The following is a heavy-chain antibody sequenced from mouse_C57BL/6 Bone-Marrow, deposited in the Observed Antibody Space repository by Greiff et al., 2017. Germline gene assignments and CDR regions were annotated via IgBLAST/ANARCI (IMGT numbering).Heavy chain of an antibody. Sequence: QVQLQQPGAELVRPGTSVKLSCEASGYTFTSYWMHWVKQRPGQGLEWIGVIDPSDSYTNSNQKFKGKATLTVDTSSSTAYMQLSSLTSEDSAVYYCARWDYDWFAYWGQGTLVTVSA. V-gene: IGHV1-59*01. J-gene: IGHJ3*01. D-gene: IGHD2-4*01. CDR1: GYTFTSYW. CDR3: ARWDYDWFAY. CDR2: IDPSDSYT.